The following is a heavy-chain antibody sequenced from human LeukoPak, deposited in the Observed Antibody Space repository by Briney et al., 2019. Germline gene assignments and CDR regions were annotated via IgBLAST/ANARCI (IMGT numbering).Heavy chain of an antibody. D-gene: IGHD6-13*01. J-gene: IGHJ4*02. Sequence: GGSLRLSCAASGFTFSSYAMSWVRQAPGKGLEWVSAISGSGGSTYYADSVKGRFTISRDNSKNTLYLQMNCLRAEDTAVYYCARASGYSSSWYPFDYWGQGTLVTVSS. CDR1: GFTFSSYA. CDR2: ISGSGGST. CDR3: ARASGYSSSWYPFDY. V-gene: IGHV3-23*01.